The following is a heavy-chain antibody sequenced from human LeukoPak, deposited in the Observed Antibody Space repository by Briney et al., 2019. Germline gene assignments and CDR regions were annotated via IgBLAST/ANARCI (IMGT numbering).Heavy chain of an antibody. J-gene: IGHJ4*02. CDR2: IYSSGST. V-gene: IGHV4-61*02. CDR1: GGSISSGSYH. CDR3: ARLRPTYGSGSYYNAR. Sequence: SETLSLTCTVSGGSISSGSYHWSWIRQPAGKGLEWIGRIYSSGSTNYNPSLKSRLTISVDTSKNQFSLKLSSVTAADTAVYYCARLRPTYGSGSYYNARWGQGTLVTVSS. D-gene: IGHD3-10*01.